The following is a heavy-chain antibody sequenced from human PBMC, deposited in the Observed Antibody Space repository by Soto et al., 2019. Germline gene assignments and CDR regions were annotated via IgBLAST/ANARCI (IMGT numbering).Heavy chain of an antibody. Sequence: TLSLTCTVSGASITGTSYWSWIRQPAGKGLEWIGRFSLSGTTNYNPSLRSRVTMSADVSKNQFSLRLTSVTAADTALYYCARGMTPPGAPAWYYFDSWGQGTLVTVSS. CDR1: GASITGTSY. D-gene: IGHD2-8*02. CDR2: FSLSGTT. J-gene: IGHJ4*02. V-gene: IGHV4-4*07. CDR3: ARGMTPPGAPAWYYFDS.